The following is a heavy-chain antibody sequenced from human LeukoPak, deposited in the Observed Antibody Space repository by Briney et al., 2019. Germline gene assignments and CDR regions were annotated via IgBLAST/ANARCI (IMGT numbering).Heavy chain of an antibody. J-gene: IGHJ6*02. CDR2: IYSGGTT. Sequence: GGSLRLSWAASGFTFGTYGMNWVRQAPGKGLEWVSVIYSGGTTYYADSVKGRFIIFRDSSKNTLYLQMNSLRAEDTAVYYCARDGDYDSSGYYQYYYYYGMDVWGQGTTVTVSS. D-gene: IGHD3-22*01. V-gene: IGHV3-53*01. CDR1: GFTFGTYG. CDR3: ARDGDYDSSGYYQYYYYYGMDV.